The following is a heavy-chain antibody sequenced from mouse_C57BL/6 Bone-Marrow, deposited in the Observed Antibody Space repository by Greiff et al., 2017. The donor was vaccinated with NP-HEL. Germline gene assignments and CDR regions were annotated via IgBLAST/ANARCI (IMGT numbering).Heavy chain of an antibody. J-gene: IGHJ2*01. V-gene: IGHV5-6*02. Sequence: EVMLVESGGDLVKPGGSLKLSCAASGFTFSSYGLSWVRQTPDKRLEWVATISSGGSYTYYPDSVKGRFTISRDNAKNTLYLQMSSLKSEDTAMYYCARQPYYYGSSYDYFDYWGQGTTLTVSS. CDR3: ARQPYYYGSSYDYFDY. CDR2: ISSGGSYT. CDR1: GFTFSSYG. D-gene: IGHD1-1*01.